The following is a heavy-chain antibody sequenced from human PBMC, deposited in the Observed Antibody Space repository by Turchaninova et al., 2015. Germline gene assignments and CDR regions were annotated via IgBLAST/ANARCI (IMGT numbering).Heavy chain of an antibody. V-gene: IGHV3-48*01. CDR1: GFTFSSYT. Sequence: EVQLVESGGDLVQPGGSLRLSCAASGFTFSSYTMIWVRQAPGKGLEWVSSMSSSSSTRYFTASVKVCFAIFCDSANNSMYLEMSSLRGEDTAVYYGARARGEQGLVPSYYGLDVWGHGTTVTVSS. CDR3: ARARGEQGLVPSYYGLDV. D-gene: IGHD6-19*01. CDR2: MSSSSSTR. J-gene: IGHJ6*02.